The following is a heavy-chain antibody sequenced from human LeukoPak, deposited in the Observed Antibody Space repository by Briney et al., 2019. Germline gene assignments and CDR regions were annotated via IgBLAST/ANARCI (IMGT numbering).Heavy chain of an antibody. CDR2: ISNDGSNK. J-gene: IGHJ4*02. CDR1: GFTFSSYG. Sequence: GGSLRLSCAAPGFTFSSYGIHWVRQAPGKGLEWVAVISNDGSNKFYAVSVKGRFTISRDNSKNTLYLQMNSLRAEDTAFYYCAKETGRWELEWGQGTLVTVSS. D-gene: IGHD1-26*01. V-gene: IGHV3-30*18. CDR3: AKETGRWELE.